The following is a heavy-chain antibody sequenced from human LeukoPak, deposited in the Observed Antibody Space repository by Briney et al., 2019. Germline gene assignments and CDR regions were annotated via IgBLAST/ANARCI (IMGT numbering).Heavy chain of an antibody. CDR1: GFTFSNYG. D-gene: IGHD6-19*01. CDR2: IWYDGNNK. J-gene: IGHJ4*02. Sequence: GKSLRLSCAASGFTFSNYGMHWVRQAPGKGLEWVAVIWYDGNNKYYEDSVKGRFTISRDNSKNTLYLQMNSLRAEDTAVYYCATGWYSSGWYFDYWGQGTLVTVSS. CDR3: ATGWYSSGWYFDY. V-gene: IGHV3-33*01.